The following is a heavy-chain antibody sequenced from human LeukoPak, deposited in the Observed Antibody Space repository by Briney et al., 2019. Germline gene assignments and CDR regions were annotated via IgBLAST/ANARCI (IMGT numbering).Heavy chain of an antibody. CDR1: GFTFSSYA. J-gene: IGHJ3*02. V-gene: IGHV3-64*01. CDR2: ISNNGGST. Sequence: GSLRLSCAASGFTFSSYAMHWVRQAPGKGLEYVSAISNNGGSTYYANSVKGRFTISRDNSKNTLYLQMGSLRAEDMAVYYCARIGGNNAFDMWGQGTMVTVSS. D-gene: IGHD4-23*01. CDR3: ARIGGNNAFDM.